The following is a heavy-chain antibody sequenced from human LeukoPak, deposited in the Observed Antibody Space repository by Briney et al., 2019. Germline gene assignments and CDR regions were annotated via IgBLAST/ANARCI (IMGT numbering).Heavy chain of an antibody. J-gene: IGHJ6*02. Sequence: HTGGSLRLSCAASGFTFSSYGMHWVRQAPGKGLEWVAFIRYDGSNKYYADSVKGRFTISRDNSKNTLYLQMNSLRAEDTAVYYCAKDSGYSSSWYIVYYYYGMDVWGQGTTATVSS. V-gene: IGHV3-30*02. CDR2: IRYDGSNK. D-gene: IGHD6-13*01. CDR1: GFTFSSYG. CDR3: AKDSGYSSSWYIVYYYYGMDV.